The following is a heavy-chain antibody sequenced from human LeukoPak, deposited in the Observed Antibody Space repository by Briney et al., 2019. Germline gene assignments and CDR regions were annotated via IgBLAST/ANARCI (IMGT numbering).Heavy chain of an antibody. J-gene: IGHJ5*02. Sequence: ASVKVSCKASGYTFTSYGISWVPQAPGQGLEWMGWISAYNGNTNYAQKLQGRVTMTTDTPTSTAYMELRSLRSDDTAVYYCAATPGCSGGSCYLVWFDPWGQGTLVTASS. CDR1: GYTFTSYG. V-gene: IGHV1-18*01. D-gene: IGHD2-15*01. CDR2: ISAYNGNT. CDR3: AATPGCSGGSCYLVWFDP.